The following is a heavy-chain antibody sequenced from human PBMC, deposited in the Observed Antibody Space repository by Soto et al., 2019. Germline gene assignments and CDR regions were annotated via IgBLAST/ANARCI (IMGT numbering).Heavy chain of an antibody. CDR2: IYYSGST. Sequence: SETPSLTCTVSGCSVSSYYWSWIRQPPGKGLEWIGYIYYSGSTNYNPSLKSRVTISVDTSKNQFSLKLSSVTAADTAVYYCAREGGYSYGYLGYYGMDVWGQGTTVTVSS. V-gene: IGHV4-59*02. CDR3: AREGGYSYGYLGYYGMDV. J-gene: IGHJ6*02. CDR1: GCSVSSYY. D-gene: IGHD5-18*01.